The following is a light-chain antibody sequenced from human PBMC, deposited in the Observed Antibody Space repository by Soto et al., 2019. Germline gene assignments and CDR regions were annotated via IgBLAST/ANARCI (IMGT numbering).Light chain of an antibody. CDR3: PAWDVPLNAPL. Sequence: QSVLTQPPSASGTPGQTVTISCSGSRSNVGRNAVSWYQQVPGMAPKLLVFATNKRPSGVPDRFSRSASGASASLAISGLHSEDEPHYYCPAWDVPLNAPLFPGGTKLTLL. J-gene: IGLJ2*01. CDR2: ATN. CDR1: RSNVGRNA. V-gene: IGLV1-44*01.